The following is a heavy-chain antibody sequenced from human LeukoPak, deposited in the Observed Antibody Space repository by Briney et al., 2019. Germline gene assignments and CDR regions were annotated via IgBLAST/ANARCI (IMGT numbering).Heavy chain of an antibody. CDR3: ACAVDYYDSSGYYFPFDY. D-gene: IGHD3-22*01. CDR2: ISSSGSTI. Sequence: PGGSLRLSCAASGFTFSDYYMSWIRQAPGKGLEWVSYISSSGSTIYYADSVKGRFTISRDNAKNSLYLQMNSLRAEDTAVYYCACAVDYYDSSGYYFPFDYWGQGTLVTVSS. CDR1: GFTFSDYY. J-gene: IGHJ4*02. V-gene: IGHV3-11*01.